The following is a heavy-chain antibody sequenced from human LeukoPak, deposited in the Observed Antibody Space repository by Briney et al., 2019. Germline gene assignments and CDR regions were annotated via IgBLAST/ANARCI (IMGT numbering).Heavy chain of an antibody. V-gene: IGHV5-51*01. Sequence: GESLQISCKASGYSFTTYWIAWVRQMPGKGLECMGVIYPGDSDTRYSPSFQGQVTISADKSISTAYQQWNSLKASDTAMYYCARLTYYDNSGYLWGQGTLVTVSS. CDR1: GYSFTTYW. CDR3: ARLTYYDNSGYL. CDR2: IYPGDSDT. D-gene: IGHD3-22*01. J-gene: IGHJ4*02.